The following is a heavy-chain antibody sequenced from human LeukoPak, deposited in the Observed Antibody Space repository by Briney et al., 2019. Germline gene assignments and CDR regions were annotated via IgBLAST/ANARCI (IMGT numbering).Heavy chain of an antibody. CDR1: GGSFSGYY. CDR2: INHSGST. D-gene: IGHD3-10*01. Sequence: KPSETLSLTCAVYGGSFSGYYWSWIRQPPGKGLEWIGEINHSGSTNYNPSPKSRVTISVDTSKNQFSLKLSSVTAADTAVYYCARDGSGSYPLAFDIWGQGTMVTVSS. CDR3: ARDGSGSYPLAFDI. V-gene: IGHV4-34*01. J-gene: IGHJ3*02.